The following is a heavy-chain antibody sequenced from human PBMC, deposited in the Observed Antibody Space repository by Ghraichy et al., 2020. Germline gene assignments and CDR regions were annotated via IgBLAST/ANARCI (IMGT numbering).Heavy chain of an antibody. V-gene: IGHV1-2*02. CDR1: GYTFTGYY. Sequence: ASVKVSCKASGYTFTGYYMHWVRQAPGQGLEWMGWINPNSGGTNYAQKFQGRVTMTRDTSISTAYMELSRLRSDDTAVYYCARPEYCGGDCYQQDYWGQGTLVTVSS. CDR2: INPNSGGT. J-gene: IGHJ4*02. D-gene: IGHD2-21*02. CDR3: ARPEYCGGDCYQQDY.